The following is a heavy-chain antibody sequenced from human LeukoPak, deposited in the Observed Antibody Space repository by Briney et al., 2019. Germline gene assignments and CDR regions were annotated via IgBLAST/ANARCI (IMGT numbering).Heavy chain of an antibody. J-gene: IGHJ4*02. CDR2: IYYSGST. D-gene: IGHD7-27*01. CDR3: ARFSPRAMGNYLDF. CDR1: GGSISSGDYY. V-gene: IGHV4-30-4*01. Sequence: SETLSLTCTVSGGSISSGDYYWSWIRQPPGKGLEWIGYIYYSGSTYYNPSLKSRVILSLDKSANQFSLNLSSVTAADTAVYYCARFSPRAMGNYLDFWGQGTLVTVSS.